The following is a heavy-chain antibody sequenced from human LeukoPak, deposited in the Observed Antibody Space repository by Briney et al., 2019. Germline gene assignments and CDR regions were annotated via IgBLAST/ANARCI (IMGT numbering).Heavy chain of an antibody. CDR1: GFTFSDYY. V-gene: IGHV3-11*06. D-gene: IGHD2-15*01. J-gene: IGHJ4*02. CDR2: ISSSSSYT. Sequence: GGSLRLSCAASGFTFSDYYMSWIRQSPGKGLEWVSYISSSSSYTNYADSVKGRFTISRDNAKNSLYLQMNSLRAEDTAVYYCARAPRYSSGGSCYSIDYWGQGTLVTVSS. CDR3: ARAPRYSSGGSCYSIDY.